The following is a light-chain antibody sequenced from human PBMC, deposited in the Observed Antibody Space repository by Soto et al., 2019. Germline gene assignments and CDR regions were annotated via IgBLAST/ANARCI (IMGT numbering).Light chain of an antibody. V-gene: IGLV7-46*01. CDR2: NTN. J-gene: IGLJ2*01. CDR3: LLAYSGARV. Sequence: QAVVTQEPSLTVSPGGTVTLTCGSSTGAVTSSHFTYWIQQKPGQAPRTLIYNTNNKHSWTPARFSGSLLGGKAALTLSGAQPEDEADYYCLLAYSGARVLGGGTQLTVL. CDR1: TGAVTSSHF.